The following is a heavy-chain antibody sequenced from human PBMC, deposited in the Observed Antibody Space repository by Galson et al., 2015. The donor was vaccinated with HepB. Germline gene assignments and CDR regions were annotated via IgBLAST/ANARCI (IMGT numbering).Heavy chain of an antibody. CDR1: GFTFSSYA. Sequence: SLRLSCAASGFTFSSYAMSWVRQAPGKGLEWVSAISGSGGSTYYADSVKGRFTISRDNSKNTLYLQMNSLRAEDTAVYYCAKDALDIVVVPAAEDIAVAGQYFDYWGQGTLVTVSS. D-gene: IGHD2-2*01. CDR3: AKDALDIVVVPAAEDIAVAGQYFDY. J-gene: IGHJ4*02. V-gene: IGHV3-23*01. CDR2: ISGSGGST.